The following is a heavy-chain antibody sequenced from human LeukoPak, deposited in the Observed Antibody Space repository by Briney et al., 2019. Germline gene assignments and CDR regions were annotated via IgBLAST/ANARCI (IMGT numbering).Heavy chain of an antibody. J-gene: IGHJ4*02. Sequence: SETLSLTCIVSGGSISNYYWSWIRQPPGKGLEWIGYIYNTGSTDYNPSLKSRVTISVDTSKNQFSLILSTVTAADTAVYYCARQSYYYDSSGPRPHYWGQGTLVTVSS. CDR2: IYNTGST. CDR3: ARQSYYYDSSGPRPHY. CDR1: GGSISNYY. V-gene: IGHV4-59*08. D-gene: IGHD3-22*01.